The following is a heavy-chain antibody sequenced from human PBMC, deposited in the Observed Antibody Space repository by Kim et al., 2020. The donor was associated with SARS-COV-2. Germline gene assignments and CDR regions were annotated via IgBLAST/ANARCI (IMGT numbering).Heavy chain of an antibody. CDR2: IWYDGSNK. J-gene: IGHJ5*02. CDR1: GFTFSSYG. D-gene: IGHD2-2*01. CDR3: ARDSGDIVVVPAAPLGGWFDP. V-gene: IGHV3-33*01. Sequence: GGSLRLSCAASGFTFSSYGMHWVRQAPGKGLEWVAVIWYDGSNKYYADSVKGRFTISRDNSKNTLYLQMNSLRAEDTAVYYCARDSGDIVVVPAAPLGGWFDPWGQGTLVTVSS.